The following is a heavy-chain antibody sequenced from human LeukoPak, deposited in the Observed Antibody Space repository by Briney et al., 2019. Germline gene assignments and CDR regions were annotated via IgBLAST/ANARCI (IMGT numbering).Heavy chain of an antibody. Sequence: SETLSLTCTVSGGSISSGGYYWSWIRQPPGKGLEWIGYIYHSGSTYYNPSLKSRVTISVDRSKNQFSLKLSSVTAADMAVYYCARVRIGLSFDYWGQGTLVTVSS. V-gene: IGHV4-30-2*01. CDR1: GGSISSGGYY. CDR2: IYHSGST. D-gene: IGHD1-14*01. CDR3: ARVRIGLSFDY. J-gene: IGHJ4*02.